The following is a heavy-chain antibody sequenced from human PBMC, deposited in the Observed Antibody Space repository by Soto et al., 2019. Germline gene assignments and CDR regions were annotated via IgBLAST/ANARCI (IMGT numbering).Heavy chain of an antibody. CDR1: GDTFAKSA. J-gene: IGHJ4*02. CDR2: VNTAYGNT. D-gene: IGHD3-9*01. CDR3: ARSRDILTGFFGPPIREVYYFDD. Sequence: QVHLVQSGTEVRKPGTSVKVSCKASGDTFAKSAIHWVRQAPGQGLEWMGWVNTAYGNTYYSQKFQGRVTITKETAARTAYLELRSLTSEDTAVYYCARSRDILTGFFGPPIREVYYFDDWGQGTLVTVSS. V-gene: IGHV1-3*04.